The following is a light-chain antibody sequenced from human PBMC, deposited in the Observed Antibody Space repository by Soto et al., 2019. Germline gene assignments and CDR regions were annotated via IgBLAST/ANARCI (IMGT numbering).Light chain of an antibody. CDR2: INN. V-gene: IGLV1-44*01. CDR1: SSNLGTNT. J-gene: IGLJ2*01. CDR3: SAWDDSLNSVV. Sequence: QAVVTQPPSASGTPGQRVTISCSGSSSNLGTNTVNWYQQIPGTAPKLLIQINNQRPSGVPDRFSGSKSGTSASLAISGLQSEDEADYYCSAWDDSLNSVVFGGGTKLTVL.